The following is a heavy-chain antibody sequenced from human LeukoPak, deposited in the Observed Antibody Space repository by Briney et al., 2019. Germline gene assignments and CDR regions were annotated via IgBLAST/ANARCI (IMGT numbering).Heavy chain of an antibody. CDR1: GFRFSSYA. J-gene: IGHJ4*02. CDR3: ARDYTYSTGGTYYDRFDY. CDR2: ISGSGVST. D-gene: IGHD2-15*01. V-gene: IGHV3-23*01. Sequence: GGSLRLACAASGFRFSSYAMSWVRQAPGKGLEWVSAISGSGVSTYYADSVKGRFTVSRDNSKNTLYLQMNSLRAEDTAVYYCARDYTYSTGGTYYDRFDYWGQGTLVTVSS.